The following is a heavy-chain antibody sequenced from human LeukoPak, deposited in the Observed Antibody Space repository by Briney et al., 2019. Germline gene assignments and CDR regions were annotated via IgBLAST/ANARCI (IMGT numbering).Heavy chain of an antibody. V-gene: IGHV3-23*01. CDR3: ARELYYYDSSGRGFAY. J-gene: IGHJ4*02. CDR2: ISGSGGST. CDR1: GFTFSSYA. D-gene: IGHD3-22*01. Sequence: GGSLRLSCAASGFTFSSYAMSWVRQAPGKGLEWVSAISGSGGSTYYAGSVKGRFTISRDNSKNTLYLQMNSLRAEDTAVYYCARELYYYDSSGRGFAYWGQGTLVTVSS.